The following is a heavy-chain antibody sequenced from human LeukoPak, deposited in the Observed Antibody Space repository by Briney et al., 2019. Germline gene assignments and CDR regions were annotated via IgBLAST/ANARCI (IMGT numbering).Heavy chain of an antibody. CDR3: GKTTAGYSSGQKPAWPVDY. D-gene: IGHD5-18*01. J-gene: IGHJ4*02. CDR1: GFTFGSFA. Sequence: GGSLRLSCEVSGFTFGSFAMYWVRQAPGKGLDWIAGIFGSGGSPHYADSVKGRFTISRDNSKNTVYLQINSLRAEDTAVYYCGKTTAGYSSGQKPAWPVDYWGQGTLVTVSS. V-gene: IGHV3-23*01. CDR2: IFGSGGSP.